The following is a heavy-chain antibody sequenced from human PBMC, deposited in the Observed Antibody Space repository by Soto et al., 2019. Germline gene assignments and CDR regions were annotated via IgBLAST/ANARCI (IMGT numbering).Heavy chain of an antibody. CDR2: IYYNGTT. CDR3: ARDQSDSGSYYTRAYGMDV. CDR1: GGSISSGGYS. Sequence: PSETLSLTCAVSGGSISSGGYSWSWIRQPPGKGLEWIGYIYYNGTTYYNPTLKSRVSISVDTSKNQFSLKLSSVTAADTAVYYCARDQSDSGSYYTRAYGMDVWGQGTTVTVSS. D-gene: IGHD3-10*01. V-gene: IGHV4-31*11. J-gene: IGHJ6*02.